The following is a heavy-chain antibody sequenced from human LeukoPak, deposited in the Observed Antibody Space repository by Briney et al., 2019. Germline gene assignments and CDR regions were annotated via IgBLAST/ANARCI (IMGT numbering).Heavy chain of an antibody. J-gene: IGHJ6*02. Sequence: SETLSLTCTVSGGSTSSYYWSWIRQPPGKGLEWIGYIYYSGSTNYNPSLKSRVTISVDTSKNQFSLKLSSVTAADTAVYYCARVRAGVYYYYGMDVWGQGTTVTVSS. CDR2: IYYSGST. CDR3: ARVRAGVYYYYGMDV. CDR1: GGSTSSYY. V-gene: IGHV4-59*12.